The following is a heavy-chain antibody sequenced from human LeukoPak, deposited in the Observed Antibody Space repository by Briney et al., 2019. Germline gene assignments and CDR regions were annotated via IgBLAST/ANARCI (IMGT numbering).Heavy chain of an antibody. CDR2: ITGSSTWT. J-gene: IGHJ4*02. CDR1: GFTFGNFG. D-gene: IGHD4-11*01. CDR3: AKGLQLLSFDY. Sequence: GGSLRLSCEASGFTFGNFGMTWVRQAPGKGLQWVSGITGSSTWTYYAASVKGRFTVSRDNSQNTLHLQMNSLRADDTAVYYCAKGLQLLSFDYWGQGTLVTVSS. V-gene: IGHV3-23*01.